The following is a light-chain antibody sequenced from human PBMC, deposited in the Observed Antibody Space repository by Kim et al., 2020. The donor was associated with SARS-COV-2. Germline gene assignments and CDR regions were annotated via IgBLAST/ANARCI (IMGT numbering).Light chain of an antibody. Sequence: ASVGDRVTITCRASQSISSYLNWYQQKPGKAPKLLIYAASSLQSGVPSRFSGSGSGTDFTLTISSLQPEDFATYYCQQYSSYSQTFGQGTKVDIK. CDR3: QQYSSYSQT. J-gene: IGKJ1*01. V-gene: IGKV1-39*01. CDR2: AAS. CDR1: QSISSY.